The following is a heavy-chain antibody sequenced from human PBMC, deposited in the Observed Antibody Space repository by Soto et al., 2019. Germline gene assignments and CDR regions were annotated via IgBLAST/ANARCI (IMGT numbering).Heavy chain of an antibody. D-gene: IGHD5-12*01. V-gene: IGHV3-48*03. Sequence: EVQLVESGGGLVQPGGSLRLSCAASGFTFSSYEMNRVRQAPGKGLEWVSYISSSGSTIYYADSVKGRFTISRDNAKNSLYLQMNSLRAEDTAVYYCARGLRGGSHDAFDIWGQGTMVTVSS. CDR2: ISSSGSTI. CDR1: GFTFSSYE. CDR3: ARGLRGGSHDAFDI. J-gene: IGHJ3*02.